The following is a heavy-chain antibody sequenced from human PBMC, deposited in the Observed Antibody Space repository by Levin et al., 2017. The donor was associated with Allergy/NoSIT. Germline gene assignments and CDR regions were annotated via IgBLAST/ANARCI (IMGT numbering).Heavy chain of an antibody. CDR3: ARGTIKAGVFDI. Sequence: GGSLRLSCAASGFIFSSYDMHWVRQATGKGLEWVSGIGTAGDTYYQGSVKGRFTISRENAKNSLYLQMNSLRAGDTAVYYCARGTIKAGVFDIWGQGTMVTVSS. J-gene: IGHJ3*02. CDR2: IGTAGDT. D-gene: IGHD6-19*01. CDR1: GFIFSSYD. V-gene: IGHV3-13*01.